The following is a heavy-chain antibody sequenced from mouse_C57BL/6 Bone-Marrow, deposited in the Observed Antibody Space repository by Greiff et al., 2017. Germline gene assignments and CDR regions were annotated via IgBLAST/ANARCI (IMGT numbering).Heavy chain of an antibody. Sequence: QVQLQQPGAELVKPGASVKLSCKASGYTFTSYWMHWVKQRPGQGLEWIGMIHPNSGSTNYNEKFKSKATLTVDKSSSTAYIQLSSLTSEDSAVYYCARGGLLPYYWGQGTTLTVSS. J-gene: IGHJ2*01. CDR3: ARGGLLPYY. V-gene: IGHV1-64*01. CDR1: GYTFTSYW. D-gene: IGHD1-1*01. CDR2: IHPNSGST.